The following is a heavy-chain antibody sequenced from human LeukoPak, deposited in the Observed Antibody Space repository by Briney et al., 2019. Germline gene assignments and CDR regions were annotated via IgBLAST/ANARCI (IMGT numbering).Heavy chain of an antibody. CDR3: ASDHISMAGPSGP. CDR1: GFTFGSYS. D-gene: IGHD6-19*01. V-gene: IGHV3-48*01. Sequence: GGSLRLSCAASGFTFGSYSMRWVRQAPGKGLEWISYIGSSSSSATIFYADSVRGRFTISRDYDRNLLYLQMNSLRAEDTAVYYCASDHISMAGPSGPWGQGTLVTVSS. J-gene: IGHJ5*02. CDR2: IGSSSSSATI.